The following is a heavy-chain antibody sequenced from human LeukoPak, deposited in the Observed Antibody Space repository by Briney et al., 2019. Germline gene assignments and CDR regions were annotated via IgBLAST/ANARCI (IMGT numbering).Heavy chain of an antibody. J-gene: IGHJ5*02. D-gene: IGHD7-27*01. CDR1: GYTFTGYY. CDR3: ARDRGELGDEGWFDP. CDR2: INPNSGGT. Sequence: GASVKVSCKASGYTFTGYYMHWVRQAPGQGLEWMGRINPNSGGTNYAQKFQGRVTMTRDTSISTAYMELSRLRSDDTAVYYCARDRGELGDEGWFDPWGQGTLVTASS. V-gene: IGHV1-2*06.